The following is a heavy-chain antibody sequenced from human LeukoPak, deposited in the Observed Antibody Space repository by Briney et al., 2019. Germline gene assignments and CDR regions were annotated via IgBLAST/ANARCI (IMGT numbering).Heavy chain of an antibody. CDR3: ARDSMGPYSSSWYAVFDY. CDR1: GFTFSSYA. CDR2: ISGSGGST. J-gene: IGHJ4*02. Sequence: QPGGSLRLSCAASGFTFSSYAMSWVRQAPGKGLEWVSAISGSGGSTYYADSVKGRFTISRDNSKNTLYQQMNSLRAEDTAVYYCARDSMGPYSSSWYAVFDYWGQGTLVTVSS. D-gene: IGHD6-13*01. V-gene: IGHV3-23*01.